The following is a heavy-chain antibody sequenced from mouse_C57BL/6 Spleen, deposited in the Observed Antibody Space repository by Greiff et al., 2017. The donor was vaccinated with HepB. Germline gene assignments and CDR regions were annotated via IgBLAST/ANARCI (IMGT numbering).Heavy chain of an antibody. CDR2: IYPGSGST. CDR1: GYTFTSYW. V-gene: IGHV1-55*01. J-gene: IGHJ4*01. CDR3: ARRRVYYAMDY. D-gene: IGHD3-1*01. Sequence: VQLQQSGAELVKPGASVKMSCKASGYTFTSYWITWVKQRPGQGLEWIGDIYPGSGSTNYNEKFKSKATLTVDTSSSTADMQLSSLTSEDSAVYYCARRRVYYAMDYWSQGASVTVSS.